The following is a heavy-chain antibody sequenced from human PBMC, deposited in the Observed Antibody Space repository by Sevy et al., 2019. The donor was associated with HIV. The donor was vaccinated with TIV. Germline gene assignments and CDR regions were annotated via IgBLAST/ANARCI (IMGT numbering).Heavy chain of an antibody. Sequence: GGSLRLSCAASGFTFSSYWMHWVRQAPGKGLVWVSRINSDGSSTNYADSEKGRFTISRDNAKNTLYLQMNSLRAEDTAVYYCAREYSGTYYYFDYWGQGTLVTVSS. CDR2: INSDGSST. CDR1: GFTFSSYW. CDR3: AREYSGTYYYFDY. J-gene: IGHJ4*02. V-gene: IGHV3-74*01. D-gene: IGHD1-26*01.